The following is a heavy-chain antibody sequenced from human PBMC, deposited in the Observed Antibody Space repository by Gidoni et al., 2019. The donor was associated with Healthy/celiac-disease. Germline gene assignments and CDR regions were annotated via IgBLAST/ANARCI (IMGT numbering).Heavy chain of an antibody. Sequence: QVQLQESGPGLVKPSQTLSLTCTVSGGSISSGGYYWSWIRQHPGKGLEWIGYIYYSGSTYYNPSLKSRVTISVDTSKNPFSLKLSSVTASDTAVYYCAREVWYLGAFDYWGQGTLVTVSS. CDR3: AREVWYLGAFDY. CDR1: GGSISSGGYY. V-gene: IGHV4-31*03. CDR2: IYYSGST. D-gene: IGHD3-16*01. J-gene: IGHJ4*02.